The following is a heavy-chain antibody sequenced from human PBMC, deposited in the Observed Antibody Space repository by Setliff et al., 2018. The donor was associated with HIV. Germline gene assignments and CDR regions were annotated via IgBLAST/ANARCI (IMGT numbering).Heavy chain of an antibody. J-gene: IGHJ3*02. D-gene: IGHD3-22*01. V-gene: IGHV4-59*08. CDR2: IHYTGNT. CDR1: GASISSYY. CDR3: ARHWNYDTGLDPFDI. Sequence: SETLSLTCTVSGASISSYYWSWIRQPPGKGLEWIGFIHYTGNTNYNPSLKSRVTMSTDTSKNQLSLKLNSVTAADTAVHYCARHWNYDTGLDPFDIWGQGTMVTVSS.